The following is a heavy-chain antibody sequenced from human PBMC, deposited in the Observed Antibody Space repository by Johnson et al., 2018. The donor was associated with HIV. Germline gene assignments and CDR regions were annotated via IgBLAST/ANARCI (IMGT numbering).Heavy chain of an antibody. CDR3: AREYYGSGSDAFDI. Sequence: VQLVESGGGLVQPGGSLRLSCAASGFTFSSYWMSWVRQAPGKGLEWVANIKQDGSEKYYVDSVKGRFTISRDNAKNSLYLQMNSLRAEDKAVYYCAREYYGSGSDAFDIWGQGTMVTVSS. CDR2: IKQDGSEK. D-gene: IGHD3-10*01. J-gene: IGHJ3*02. V-gene: IGHV3-7*01. CDR1: GFTFSSYW.